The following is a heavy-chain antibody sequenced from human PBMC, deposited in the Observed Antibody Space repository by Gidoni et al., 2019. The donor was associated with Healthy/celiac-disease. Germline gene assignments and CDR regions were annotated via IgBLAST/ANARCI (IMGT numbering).Heavy chain of an antibody. V-gene: IGHV4-39*01. J-gene: IGHJ4*02. CDR2: IYYSGST. CDR1: GGSISSSSYY. D-gene: IGHD2-15*01. Sequence: QLQLQESGPGLVKPSETLSLTCPVSGGSISSSSYYWGWIGQPPGKGLEWIGSIYYSGSTSYNPSLKSRVTISVDTSKNQFSLKLSSVTAADTAVYYCARGRGGYVVGVDYWGQGTLVTVSS. CDR3: ARGRGGYVVGVDY.